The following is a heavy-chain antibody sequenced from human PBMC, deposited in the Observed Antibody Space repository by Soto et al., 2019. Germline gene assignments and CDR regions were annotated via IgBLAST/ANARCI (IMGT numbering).Heavy chain of an antibody. CDR1: GYTFTSYA. Sequence: ASVKVSCKASGYTFTSYAMHWVREAPGQRLEWMGWINAGNGNTKYSQKFQGRVTITRDTSASTAYMELSSLRSEDTAVYYCAIGVDFWSGHFDYWGQGTLVTVSS. CDR3: AIGVDFWSGHFDY. J-gene: IGHJ4*02. V-gene: IGHV1-3*01. D-gene: IGHD3-3*01. CDR2: INAGNGNT.